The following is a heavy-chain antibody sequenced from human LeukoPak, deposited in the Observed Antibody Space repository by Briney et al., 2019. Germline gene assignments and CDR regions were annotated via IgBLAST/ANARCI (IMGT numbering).Heavy chain of an antibody. V-gene: IGHV4-4*02. Sequence: SETLSLTCAVSGGSISSSNWWSWVRQPPGKGLEWIVEIYHSGSTNYNPSLKSRVTISVDKSKNQFSLKLSSVTAADTAVYYCARDVLSCSSTSCQYYFDYWGQGTLVTVSS. D-gene: IGHD2-2*01. CDR1: GGSISSSNW. J-gene: IGHJ4*02. CDR2: IYHSGST. CDR3: ARDVLSCSSTSCQYYFDY.